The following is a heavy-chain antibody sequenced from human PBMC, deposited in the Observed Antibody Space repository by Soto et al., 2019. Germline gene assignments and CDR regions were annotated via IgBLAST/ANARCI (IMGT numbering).Heavy chain of an antibody. D-gene: IGHD6-19*01. CDR3: TKVVGLAGQD. CDR2: IKQDGREK. CDR1: GLTFSNYW. V-gene: IGHV3-7*01. Sequence: ESGGTLVQPGGSLRLSCAASGLTFSNYWMCWVRQAPGKGLEWVANIKQDGREKYYVDSVRGRFTISRDNAKNSLYLQMSSLRAEDTAVYYCTKVVGLAGQDWGQGTLVTVSS. J-gene: IGHJ4*02.